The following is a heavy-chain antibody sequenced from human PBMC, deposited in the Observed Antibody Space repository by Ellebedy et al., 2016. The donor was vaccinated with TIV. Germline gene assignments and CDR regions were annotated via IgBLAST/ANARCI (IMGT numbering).Heavy chain of an antibody. CDR3: ARAIGAADSF. V-gene: IGHV3-7*01. CDR2: IKQDGSDK. J-gene: IGHJ6*02. Sequence: GGSLRLSXAASGFTFSSYWMNWVRQAPGKGLEWVANIKQDGSDKYYVDSVKGRFTISRDNAKNSLFLQMNSLRAEDTAVYYCARAIGAADSFWGQGTTVTVSS. D-gene: IGHD6-13*01. CDR1: GFTFSSYW.